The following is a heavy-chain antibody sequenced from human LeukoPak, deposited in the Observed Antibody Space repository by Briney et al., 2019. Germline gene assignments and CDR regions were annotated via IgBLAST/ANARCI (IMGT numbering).Heavy chain of an antibody. CDR3: AQESNYYDSSAYYYEFVEYFQH. V-gene: IGHV3-23*01. D-gene: IGHD3-22*01. Sequence: AGGSLRLSCAASGFTFSSYAMSWVRQAPGKGLEWVSGISGSGGNTYYTDSVKGRFTISRDNSKNTLYLQMNSLRAEDTAVYYCAQESNYYDSSAYYYEFVEYFQHWGQGTLVTVSS. CDR2: ISGSGGNT. CDR1: GFTFSSYA. J-gene: IGHJ1*01.